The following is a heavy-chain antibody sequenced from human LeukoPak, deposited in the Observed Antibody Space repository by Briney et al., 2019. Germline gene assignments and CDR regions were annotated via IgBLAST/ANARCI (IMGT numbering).Heavy chain of an antibody. V-gene: IGHV1-8*01. D-gene: IGHD3-22*01. J-gene: IGHJ4*02. CDR2: MNPNSGNT. CDR3: ARGLYDSSGYYDY. Sequence: ASVKVSCKASGYTFTSYDINWVRQATGQGLEWMGWMNPNSGNTGYAQKFQGRVTMTRNTSKSTAYMELSSLRSEDPAVYYCARGLYDSSGYYDYWGQGTLVTVSS. CDR1: GYTFTSYD.